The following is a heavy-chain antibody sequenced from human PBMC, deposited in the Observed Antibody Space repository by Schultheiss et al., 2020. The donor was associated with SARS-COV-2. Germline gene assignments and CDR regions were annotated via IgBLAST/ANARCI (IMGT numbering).Heavy chain of an antibody. J-gene: IGHJ5*02. CDR1: GGSISSSSYY. D-gene: IGHD3-16*01. CDR3: ARQKPRGYYDYVWGRT. Sequence: SETLSLTCTVSGGSISSSSYYWGWIRQPPGKGLEWIGSIYYSGSTYYNPSLKSRVTISVDTSKNQFSLKLSSVTAADTAVYYCARQKPRGYYDYVWGRTWGQGTLVTVSS. CDR2: IYYSGST. V-gene: IGHV4-39*01.